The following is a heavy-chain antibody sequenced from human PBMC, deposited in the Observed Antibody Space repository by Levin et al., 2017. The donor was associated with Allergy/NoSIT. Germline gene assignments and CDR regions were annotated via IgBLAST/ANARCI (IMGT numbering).Heavy chain of an antibody. CDR3: ARDQPAASTGY. J-gene: IGHJ4*02. D-gene: IGHD6-25*01. CDR2: INPNTGGT. CDR1: GYTFTGHY. Sequence: ASVKVSCKTSGYTFTGHYLHWVRQAPGHGLEWMGWINPNTGGTNFAQKFRGRVTLTSDTSTSTAYMELSSLRSDDTAVYYCARDQPAASTGYSGQGTLVSVSS. V-gene: IGHV1-2*02.